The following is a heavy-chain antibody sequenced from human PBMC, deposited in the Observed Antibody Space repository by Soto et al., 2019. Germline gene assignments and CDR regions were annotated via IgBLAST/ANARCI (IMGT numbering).Heavy chain of an antibody. CDR2: IFYSGTT. Sequence: SETLSLTSTVSGDSIISADYYFICIRQTPWKGLEWIGHIFYSGTTYYNPSLKSRLTISVDTSKNHFSLRLTSVTAADTAVYYCARDLWVEPELYYYGMDVWGQGTTVTVSS. D-gene: IGHD1-1*01. J-gene: IGHJ6*02. CDR3: ARDLWVEPELYYYGMDV. V-gene: IGHV4-30-4*01. CDR1: GDSIISADYY.